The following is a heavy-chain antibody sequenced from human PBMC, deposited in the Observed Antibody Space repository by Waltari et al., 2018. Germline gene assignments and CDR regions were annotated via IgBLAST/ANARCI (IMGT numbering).Heavy chain of an antibody. V-gene: IGHV3-49*03. CDR2: IRSKPNGGTS. CDR3: ARDFYDSSGYP. CDR1: GFTFADYS. D-gene: IGHD3-22*01. Sequence: EVQLVESGGGLVQPGRSLRLSCTTSGFTFADYSMSWFRQAPGQGLEWVGFIRSKPNGGTSEYAAAVKGRFTLSRDNSKSIAYLQMNSLKTEDTAVYYCARDFYDSSGYPWGQGTPVTVSS. J-gene: IGHJ5*02.